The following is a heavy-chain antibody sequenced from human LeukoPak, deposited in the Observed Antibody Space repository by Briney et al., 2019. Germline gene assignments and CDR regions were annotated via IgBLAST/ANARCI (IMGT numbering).Heavy chain of an antibody. CDR1: GGSISSSSHY. J-gene: IGHJ6*02. CDR2: IYYSGST. Sequence: SETLSLTCTVSGGSISSSSHYWGWIRQPPGKGLEWIGSIYYSGSTYYNPSLKSRVSISVDTSKNQFSLKLSSVTAADTAVYYCASGGPRYCSGGSCYGYYYYGMDVWGQGTTVTVSS. V-gene: IGHV4-39*07. D-gene: IGHD2-15*01. CDR3: ASGGPRYCSGGSCYGYYYYGMDV.